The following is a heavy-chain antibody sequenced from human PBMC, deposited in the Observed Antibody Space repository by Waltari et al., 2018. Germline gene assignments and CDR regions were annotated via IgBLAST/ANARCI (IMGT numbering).Heavy chain of an antibody. CDR2: IIPIFGKA. CDR1: GGTFSSYA. Sequence: QVQLVPSGAEVKKPGSSVKVSCKSSGGTFSSYAISWVRQAPGQGLEWMGGIIPIFGKANYAQKFQGRVTITTDESTSTAYMELGSLRSEDTAVYYCARGGGGSYYAVWFDPWGQGTLVTVSS. D-gene: IGHD1-26*01. J-gene: IGHJ5*02. V-gene: IGHV1-69*05. CDR3: ARGGGGSYYAVWFDP.